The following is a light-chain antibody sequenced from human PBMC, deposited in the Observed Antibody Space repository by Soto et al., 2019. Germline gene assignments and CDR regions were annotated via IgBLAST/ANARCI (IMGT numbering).Light chain of an antibody. CDR2: GAS. CDR1: QSVSSSY. J-gene: IGKJ5*01. CDR3: HQYGSLPIT. V-gene: IGKV3-20*01. Sequence: EIVLTQSPGTLSLSPGERATLCFRASQSVSSSYLAWYQQKPGQAPRLLIYGASSRATGIPDRFSGSGSGTDFTLTISRLEPEDFAVYYCHQYGSLPITFGQGTRLEIK.